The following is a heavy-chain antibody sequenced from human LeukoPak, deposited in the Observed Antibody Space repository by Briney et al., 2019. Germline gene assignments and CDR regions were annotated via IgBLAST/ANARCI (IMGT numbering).Heavy chain of an antibody. CDR3: ARDRSPGWFDP. Sequence: GGSLRLSCAASGFTFSSFAMNWVRQAPGKGLEWVSTITGRGDATYYADSVKGRFTISRDNAKNTLYLQLNSLRAEDTAVYYCARDRSPGWFDPWGQGTLVTVSS. CDR1: GFTFSSFA. J-gene: IGHJ5*02. CDR2: ITGRGDAT. V-gene: IGHV3-23*01.